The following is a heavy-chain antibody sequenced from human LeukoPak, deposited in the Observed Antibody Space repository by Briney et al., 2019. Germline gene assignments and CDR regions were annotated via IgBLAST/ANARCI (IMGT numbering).Heavy chain of an antibody. D-gene: IGHD3-22*01. CDR3: ATAREDYYYDSSGYYYSY. CDR1: GYTLTELS. V-gene: IGHV1-24*01. CDR2: FDPEDGET. Sequence: ASVTVSCTVSGYTLTELSMHLVRQAPGKGLEWMGGFDPEDGETIYAQKFQGRVTMTEDTSTDTAYMELSSLRSEDTAVYYCATAREDYYYDSSGYYYSYWGQGTLVTVSS. J-gene: IGHJ4*02.